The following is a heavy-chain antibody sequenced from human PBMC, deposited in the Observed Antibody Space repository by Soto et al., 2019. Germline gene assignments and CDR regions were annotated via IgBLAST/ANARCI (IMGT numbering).Heavy chain of an antibody. CDR1: GYSFTDYH. Sequence: ASVKVSCKASGYSFTDYHLHWVRQAPGQGPEWMGCINPKSGGTTYAQKFQGRVTMSRNTSTSAVYMELSRLRSDDTAVYFCARLGCSGGGCHGCRDCFEIWGQGTMVSVSS. J-gene: IGHJ3*02. CDR2: INPKSGGT. D-gene: IGHD2-15*01. CDR3: ARLGCSGGGCHGCRDCFEI. V-gene: IGHV1-2*02.